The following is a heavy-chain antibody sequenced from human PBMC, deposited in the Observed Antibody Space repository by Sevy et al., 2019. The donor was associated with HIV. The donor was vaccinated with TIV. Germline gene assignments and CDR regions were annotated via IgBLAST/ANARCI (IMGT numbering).Heavy chain of an antibody. CDR3: ARDRYYDASGYYYYYYGMDV. Sequence: GGSLRLSCAASGFTFSSYAMHWVRQAPGKGLEWVAVISYDGSNKYYADSVKGRFTISRDNVKNTLYLQINALRAEDTGLYFCARDRYYDASGYYYYYYGMDVWGQGTTVTVSS. CDR2: ISYDGSNK. J-gene: IGHJ6*02. CDR1: GFTFSSYA. D-gene: IGHD3-22*01. V-gene: IGHV3-30*14.